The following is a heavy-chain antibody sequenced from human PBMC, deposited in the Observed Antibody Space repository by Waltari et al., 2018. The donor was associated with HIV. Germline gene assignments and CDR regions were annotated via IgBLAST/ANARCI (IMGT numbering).Heavy chain of an antibody. Sequence: QVQLQQWGAGLLKPSETLSLTCAVYGGSFSGYYWSWIRQPPGKGLEWIGEINHSGSTTYNPSLKVRVTISVDTSKNQFSLKLSSLTAADTAVYYCARGADVDYWGQGTLVTVSS. CDR3: ARGADVDY. J-gene: IGHJ4*02. V-gene: IGHV4-34*01. CDR1: GGSFSGYY. CDR2: INHSGST.